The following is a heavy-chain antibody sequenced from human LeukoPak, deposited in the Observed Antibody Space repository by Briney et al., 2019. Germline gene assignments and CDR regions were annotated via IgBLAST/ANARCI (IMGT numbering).Heavy chain of an antibody. V-gene: IGHV3-69-1*01. CDR3: ARDGGYSGYDADC. Sequence: GGSLRLSCAASRFTFSAYHINWVRQAPGKGLEWVSYISDSSAMYYADSVRGRFTISRENDKNSLFLQMNSLRAEDTAVYYCARDGGYSGYDADCWGQGTLVTVSS. J-gene: IGHJ4*02. CDR1: RFTFSAYH. CDR2: ISDSSAM. D-gene: IGHD5-12*01.